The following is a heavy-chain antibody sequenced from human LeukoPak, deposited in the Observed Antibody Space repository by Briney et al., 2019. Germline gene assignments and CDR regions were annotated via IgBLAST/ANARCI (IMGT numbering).Heavy chain of an antibody. J-gene: IGHJ6*03. CDR2: IIPIFGTA. CDR1: GYPFTGQY. Sequence: SVKVSCKASGYPFTGQYMHWVRQAPGQGLEWMGGIIPIFGTANYAQNFQGRVTIITGESTSTAYMELSSLRSEDTAVYYCARAPKYYDFWSGYPYYYYYMDVWGKGTTVAVSS. V-gene: IGHV1-69*05. D-gene: IGHD3-3*01. CDR3: ARAPKYYDFWSGYPYYYYYMDV.